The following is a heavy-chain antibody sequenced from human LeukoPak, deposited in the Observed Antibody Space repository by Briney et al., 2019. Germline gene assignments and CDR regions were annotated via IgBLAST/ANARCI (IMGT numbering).Heavy chain of an antibody. CDR1: GFTFSDYC. Sequence: GGSLRLSCAASGFTFSDYCMSWVRQAPGKRLEWVAVIWDDGNNKRYANSVNGRFTISRDNSENTLYLQMNGLTAEDTAMYYCARDSYQDYYGRFDPWGQGTLVIVSS. CDR3: ARDSYQDYYGRFDP. V-gene: IGHV3-33*08. CDR2: IWDDGNNK. J-gene: IGHJ5*02. D-gene: IGHD3-10*01.